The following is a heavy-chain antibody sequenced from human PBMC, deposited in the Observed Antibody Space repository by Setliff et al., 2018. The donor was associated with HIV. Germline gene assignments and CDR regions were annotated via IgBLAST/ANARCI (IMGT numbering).Heavy chain of an antibody. Sequence: PSETLSLTCTVSGDSISGGGYYWSWIRQPAGQGLECIGLIYTSGNTNYNPSTNYNPSLKSRITISLETSRNQFSLRVTSVTATDTAVYYCTRQSPVAGSGAFDIWGQGTMVTVSS. V-gene: IGHV4-61*02. CDR1: GDSISGGGYY. CDR3: TRQSPVAGSGAFDI. CDR2: IYTSGNTNYNPST. J-gene: IGHJ3*02. D-gene: IGHD6-19*01.